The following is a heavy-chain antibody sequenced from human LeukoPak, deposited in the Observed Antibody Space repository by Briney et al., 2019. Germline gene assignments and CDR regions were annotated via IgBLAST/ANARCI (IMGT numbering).Heavy chain of an antibody. CDR3: ARDRSPGNFDY. J-gene: IGHJ4*02. CDR1: GFTFSNFA. CDR2: IQYDGGNT. Sequence: GGSLRLSCAASGFTFSNFAMHWVRQAPGKGLEWVAFIQYDGGNTYYVDSVKGRFTISRDNSKNTLYLQMNNLRPEDTAVYYCARDRSPGNFDYWGQGTLVTVSS. D-gene: IGHD3-10*01. V-gene: IGHV3-30*02.